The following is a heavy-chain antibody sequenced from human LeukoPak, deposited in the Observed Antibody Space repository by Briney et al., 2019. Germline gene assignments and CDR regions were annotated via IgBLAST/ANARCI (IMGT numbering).Heavy chain of an antibody. CDR1: GGTFSSYA. Sequence: ASVKVSCKASGGTFSSYAINWVRQATGQGLEWMGWMNPNSGNTGYAQKFQGRVTMTRNTSISTAYMELSSLRSEDTAVYYCATGPYYYGMDVWGQGTTVTVSS. CDR3: ATGPYYYGMDV. CDR2: MNPNSGNT. J-gene: IGHJ6*02. V-gene: IGHV1-8*02.